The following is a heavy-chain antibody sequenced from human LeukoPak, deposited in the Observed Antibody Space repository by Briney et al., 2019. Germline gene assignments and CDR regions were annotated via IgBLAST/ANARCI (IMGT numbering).Heavy chain of an antibody. CDR2: IYSDGTT. J-gene: IGHJ4*02. D-gene: IGHD3-22*01. CDR3: ASWNYDSSGYSNDY. CDR1: GFTVSSNY. V-gene: IGHV3-53*01. Sequence: GGSLRLSCAASGFTVSSNYMSWVRQAPGKGLKWVSDIYSDGTTYYADSVKGRFTISRDNSRNTLYLQMNSLRAEDTAVYYCASWNYDSSGYSNDYWGQGTLVTVSS.